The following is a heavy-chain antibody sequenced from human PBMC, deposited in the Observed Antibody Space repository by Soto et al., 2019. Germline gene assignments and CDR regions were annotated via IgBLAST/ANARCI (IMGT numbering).Heavy chain of an antibody. CDR1: GGSISSGGYS. Sequence: SETLSLTCAVSGGSISSGGYSWSWIRQPPGKGLEWIGYIYHSGSTYYNPSLKSRVTISVDRSKNQFSLKLSSVTAADTAVYYCARVGRDYYYGMDVWGQGTPVTVSS. CDR3: ARVGRDYYYGMDV. J-gene: IGHJ6*02. D-gene: IGHD1-26*01. V-gene: IGHV4-30-2*01. CDR2: IYHSGST.